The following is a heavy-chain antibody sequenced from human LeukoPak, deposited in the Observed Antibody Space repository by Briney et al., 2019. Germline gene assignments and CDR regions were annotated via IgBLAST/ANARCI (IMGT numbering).Heavy chain of an antibody. D-gene: IGHD3-22*01. CDR2: IYYSGST. CDR3: ARPRVSGYYHFGMDV. Sequence: SETLSLTCTVSGGSISSYYWSWIRQPPGKGLEWIGYIYYSGSTNYNPSLKSRVTISGDTSKNQLYLKMRSVIAADTAVYYCARPRVSGYYHFGMDVWGKGTTVTVSS. V-gene: IGHV4-59*08. CDR1: GGSISSYY. J-gene: IGHJ6*04.